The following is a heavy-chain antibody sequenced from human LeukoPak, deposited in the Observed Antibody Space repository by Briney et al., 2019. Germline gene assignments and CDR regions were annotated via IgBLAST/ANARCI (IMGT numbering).Heavy chain of an antibody. J-gene: IGHJ4*02. CDR2: INPSGGST. V-gene: IGHV1-46*01. CDR1: GYTFTGYY. D-gene: IGHD4-23*01. CDR3: ARGRSDYGGNFYFDY. Sequence: ASVKVSCKASGYTFTGYYMHWVRQAPGQGLEWMGIINPSGGSTSYAQKFQGRVTMTRDTSTSTVYMELSSLRSEDTAVYYCARGRSDYGGNFYFDYWGQGTLVTVSS.